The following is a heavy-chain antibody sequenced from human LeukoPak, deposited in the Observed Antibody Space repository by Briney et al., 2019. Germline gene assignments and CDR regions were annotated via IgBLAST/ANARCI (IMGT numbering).Heavy chain of an antibody. CDR3: ARPYYYDSRIDP. CDR2: MYYSGST. V-gene: IGHV4-30-4*01. CDR1: GGSISSSDYY. Sequence: SETLSLTCTVSGGSISSSDYYWSWIRQPPGKGLEWIAYMYYSGSTYYNPSLKSRVTMSADTSKNQLSLKLSSVTAADTAVYYCARPYYYDSRIDPWGQGILVTVSS. J-gene: IGHJ5*02. D-gene: IGHD3-22*01.